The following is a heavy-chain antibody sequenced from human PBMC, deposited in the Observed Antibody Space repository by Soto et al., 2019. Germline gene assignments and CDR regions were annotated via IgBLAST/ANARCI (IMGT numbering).Heavy chain of an antibody. D-gene: IGHD3-16*02. CDR2: LTWNSGSI. CDR3: AKDTKASIVDS. V-gene: IGHV3-9*01. Sequence: EVQLVESGGGLVQPGRSLRLSCAASGFRFEDYAMHWVRRAPGKGLEWVAGLTWNSGSIGYADSVRGRFTFSRDNARNSLYLQINSLRPEDTAWYYCAKDTKASIVDSWGQGTLVTVSS. CDR1: GFRFEDYA. J-gene: IGHJ4*02.